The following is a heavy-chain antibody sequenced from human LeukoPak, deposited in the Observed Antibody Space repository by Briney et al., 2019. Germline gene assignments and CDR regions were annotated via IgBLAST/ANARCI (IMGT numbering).Heavy chain of an antibody. D-gene: IGHD2-15*01. V-gene: IGHV4-34*01. CDR1: GGSFSGYY. J-gene: IGHJ5*02. CDR2: INHSGST. CDR3: ARTPRLLSYNWFDP. Sequence: SETLSLTCAVYGGSFSGYYWSWIRQPPGKGLEWIGEINHSGSTNYNPSLKSRVTISVDTSKNQFSLKLSSVTAADTAVYYCARTPRLLSYNWFDPWGQGTLVTVPS.